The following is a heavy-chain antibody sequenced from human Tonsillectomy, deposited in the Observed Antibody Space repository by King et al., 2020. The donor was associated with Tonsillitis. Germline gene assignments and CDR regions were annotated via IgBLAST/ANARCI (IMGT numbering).Heavy chain of an antibody. J-gene: IGHJ4*02. V-gene: IGHV3-30*18. D-gene: IGHD4-11*01. CDR3: ANEGEETTLGGYFDY. CDR2: ISYDGSNK. CDR1: GFTFSNYG. Sequence: VQLVESGGGVVQPGRSLRLSCAASGFTFSNYGMHWVRQAPGKGLEWVAVISYDGSNKYYADFVKGRFTISRDNSKNTLYLQMNSLRTEDTAVYSCANEGEETTLGGYFDYWGQGTLVTVSS.